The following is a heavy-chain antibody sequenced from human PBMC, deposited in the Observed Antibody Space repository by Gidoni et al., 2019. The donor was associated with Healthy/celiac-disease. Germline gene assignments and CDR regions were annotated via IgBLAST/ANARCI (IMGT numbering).Heavy chain of an antibody. CDR1: GFTFSSYA. CDR2: ISGSGGST. J-gene: IGHJ4*02. V-gene: IGHV3-23*01. CDR3: AKDFLSVMVGVSGYFDY. Sequence: EVQLLESGGGLVQPGGSLRLSCAASGFTFSSYAMSWVRQAPGKGLEWVSAISGSGGSTYYADSVKGRFTISRDNFKNTLYLQMNSLRAEDTAVYYCAKDFLSVMVGVSGYFDYWGQGTLVTVSS. D-gene: IGHD2-15*01.